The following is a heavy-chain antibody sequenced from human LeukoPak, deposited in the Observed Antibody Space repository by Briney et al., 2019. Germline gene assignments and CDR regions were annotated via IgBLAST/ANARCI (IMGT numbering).Heavy chain of an antibody. D-gene: IGHD3-3*01. CDR3: ARVNYDFWSGYYHNWFDP. CDR2: IIPIFGTA. CDR1: GGTFSSYA. V-gene: IGHV1-69*05. J-gene: IGHJ5*02. Sequence: GASVKVSCKASGGTFSSYAISWVRQAPGQGLEWMGGIIPIFGTANYAQKFQGRVTITTDESTSTAYMELSSLRSEDTAVYYCARVNYDFWSGYYHNWFDPWGQGTLVTVSS.